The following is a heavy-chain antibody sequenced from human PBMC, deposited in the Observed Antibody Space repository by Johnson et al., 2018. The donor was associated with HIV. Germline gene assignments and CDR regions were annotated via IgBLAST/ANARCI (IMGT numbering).Heavy chain of an antibody. CDR1: GFTFSSYG. V-gene: IGHV3-30*02. D-gene: IGHD6-6*01. CDR3: AKDKQQLVRGGAFDI. Sequence: QVQLVESGGGVVQPGGSLRLSCAASGFTFSSYGMHWVRQAPGKGLEWVAFIRYDGSNKYYADSVKGRFTISRDNSKNTLYLQMNSLRAEDTALYYCAKDKQQLVRGGAFDIWGQGTMVTVSS. J-gene: IGHJ3*02. CDR2: IRYDGSNK.